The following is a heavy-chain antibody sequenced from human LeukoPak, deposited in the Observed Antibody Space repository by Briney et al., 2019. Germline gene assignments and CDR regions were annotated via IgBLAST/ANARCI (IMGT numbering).Heavy chain of an antibody. CDR3: ARVPYSRAYYFDY. CDR2: IYYSGST. D-gene: IGHD1-26*01. V-gene: IGHV4-59*01. J-gene: IGHJ4*02. Sequence: SETLSLTCTVSGGSISSYYWSWIRQPPGKGLEWIGYIYYSGSTNYNPSLKSRVTISVDTSKNQFSLELSSVTAADTAVYYCARVPYSRAYYFDYWGQGTLVTVSS. CDR1: GGSISSYY.